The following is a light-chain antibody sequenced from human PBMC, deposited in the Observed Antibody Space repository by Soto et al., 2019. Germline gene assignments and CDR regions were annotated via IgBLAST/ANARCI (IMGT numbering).Light chain of an antibody. Sequence: QSALTQPPSVSGAPGQRVTISCTGSSSNIVAIYDVHWYQQLPGTAPKLLIYGNTNRPSGVPDRFSGSKSGPSASLAITGLQAEDEADYYCQSYDSSLSGWVFGGGTKLTVL. J-gene: IGLJ3*02. CDR3: QSYDSSLSGWV. CDR2: GNT. CDR1: SSNIVAIYD. V-gene: IGLV1-40*01.